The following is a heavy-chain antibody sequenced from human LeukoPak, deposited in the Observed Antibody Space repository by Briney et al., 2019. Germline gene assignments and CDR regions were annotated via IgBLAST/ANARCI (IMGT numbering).Heavy chain of an antibody. V-gene: IGHV3-74*01. Sequence: TGGSLRLSCAASGFTFSSYWMHWVRQAPGKGLVWVSRINSDGSSTSYADSVKGRFTISRDNAKNTLYLQMNSLRAEDTAVYYCARDPRMVGATTWHTFDYWGQGTLVTVSS. D-gene: IGHD1-26*01. J-gene: IGHJ4*02. CDR2: INSDGSST. CDR1: GFTFSSYW. CDR3: ARDPRMVGATTWHTFDY.